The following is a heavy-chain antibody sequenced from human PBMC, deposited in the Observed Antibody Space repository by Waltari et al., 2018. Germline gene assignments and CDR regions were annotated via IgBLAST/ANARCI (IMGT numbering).Heavy chain of an antibody. CDR1: GFTFSSYA. CDR3: ARGSNDAFDI. CDR2: ISYDGSNK. D-gene: IGHD6-13*01. Sequence: QVQLVESGGGVVQPGRSLRLSCAASGFTFSSYAIHWVRQAPGKGLEGVAVISYDGSNKYYADSVKGRFTISRDNSKNTLYLQMNSLRAEDTAVYYCARGSNDAFDIWGQGTMVTVSS. V-gene: IGHV3-30-3*01. J-gene: IGHJ3*02.